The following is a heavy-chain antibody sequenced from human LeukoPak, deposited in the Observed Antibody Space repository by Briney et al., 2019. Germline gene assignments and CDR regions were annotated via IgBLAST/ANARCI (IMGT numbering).Heavy chain of an antibody. CDR2: VYYSGTT. V-gene: IGHV4-59*08. J-gene: IGHJ4*02. Sequence: PSETLSLTCTVSGGSISSYYWSWIRQSPGKGLEWIGHVYYSGTTNYNPSLKSRVIISVDTPKNQFSLKLSSVTAADTAVYFCARKFSSSWCFDYWGQGTLVTVSS. D-gene: IGHD6-13*01. CDR3: ARKFSSSWCFDY. CDR1: GGSISSYY.